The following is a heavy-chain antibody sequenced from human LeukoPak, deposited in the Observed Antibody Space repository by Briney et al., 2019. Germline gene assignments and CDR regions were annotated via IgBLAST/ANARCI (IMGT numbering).Heavy chain of an antibody. V-gene: IGHV4-4*09. CDR1: GGSITSYQ. J-gene: IGHJ6*03. CDR3: ARHPNYYYYYMDV. CDR2: FYTSGST. Sequence: TSETLSLTCNVTGGSITSYQWSWIRQPPGKGLEWIGYFYTSGSTNYNPSLKSQVTMSADTSKNQFSLKLISVTAADTAVYYCARHPNYYYYYMDVWGRGTTVTVSS.